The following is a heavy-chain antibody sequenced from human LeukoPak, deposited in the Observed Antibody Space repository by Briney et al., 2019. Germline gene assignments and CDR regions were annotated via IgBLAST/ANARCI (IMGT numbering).Heavy chain of an antibody. J-gene: IGHJ4*02. CDR3: ASGLMMAVAGRGEFHY. CDR2: IYYSGST. D-gene: IGHD6-13*01. CDR1: GGSISSYY. V-gene: IGHV4-59*01. Sequence: SETLSLTCTVSGGSISSYYWSWIRQPPGKGLEWIGYIYYSGSTNYNPSLKSRVTISVDTSKNQFSLKLSSVTAADTAVYYCASGLMMAVAGRGEFHYWGQGTLVTVSS.